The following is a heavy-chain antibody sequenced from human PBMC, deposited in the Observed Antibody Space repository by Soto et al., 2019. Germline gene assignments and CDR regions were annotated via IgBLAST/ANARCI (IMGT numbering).Heavy chain of an antibody. Sequence: GWSLRLSCAASGFTFDDYAMHWVRQAPGKGLEWVSGISWNSGSIGYADSVKGRFTISRDNAKNSLYLQMNSLRDEDTAVYYCARENTLGRSLFASWGRRTLVIVSA. J-gene: IGHJ5*02. CDR1: GFTFDDYA. V-gene: IGHV3-9*01. D-gene: IGHD3-16*01. CDR3: ARENTLGRSLFAS. CDR2: ISWNSGSI.